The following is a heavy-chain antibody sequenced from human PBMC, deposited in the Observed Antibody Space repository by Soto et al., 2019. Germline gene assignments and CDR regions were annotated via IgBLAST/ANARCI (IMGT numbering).Heavy chain of an antibody. CDR3: ARTIVGATFYYYGMDV. V-gene: IGHV3-66*01. CDR1: GFTVSSNY. Sequence: EVQLVESGGGLVQPGGPLRLSCAASGFTVSSNYMNWVRQAPGKGLGWVSVIYSGGSTYYADSVKGRFTISRDNSKNTLYLQMDSLRDEDTAVYYCARTIVGATFYYYGMDVWGQGTTVTVSS. D-gene: IGHD1-26*01. CDR2: IYSGGST. J-gene: IGHJ6*02.